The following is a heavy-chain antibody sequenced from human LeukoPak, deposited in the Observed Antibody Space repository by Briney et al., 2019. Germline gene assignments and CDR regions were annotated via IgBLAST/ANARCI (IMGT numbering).Heavy chain of an antibody. Sequence: SETLSLTCAVYGWSFSGYYWSWIRQPPGKGLEWIGETNHSGSTNYIPSLKSRVTISVDTSKNQFSLKLSSVTAADTAIYYCARGKLPSISMIRGVRHTSWFDPWGQGTLVTVSS. V-gene: IGHV4-34*01. CDR1: GWSFSGYY. CDR2: TNHSGST. J-gene: IGHJ5*02. D-gene: IGHD3-10*01. CDR3: ARGKLPSISMIRGVRHTSWFDP.